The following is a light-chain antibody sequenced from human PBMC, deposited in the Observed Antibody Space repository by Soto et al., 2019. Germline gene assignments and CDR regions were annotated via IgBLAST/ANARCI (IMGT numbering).Light chain of an antibody. V-gene: IGKV1-17*01. Sequence: DLPMTQSPSSLSASVGDRVTITCRASQGIRNDLLGWYQQKPGKAPKCLIYVVSSLQSGVPSRFSGSGSGTEFTLTISSLQPEDFATYYCLQHDTYPLTFGQGTKVEIK. CDR1: QGIRND. CDR3: LQHDTYPLT. CDR2: VVS. J-gene: IGKJ1*01.